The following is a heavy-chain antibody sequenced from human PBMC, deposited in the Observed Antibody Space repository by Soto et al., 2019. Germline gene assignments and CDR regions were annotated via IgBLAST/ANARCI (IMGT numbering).Heavy chain of an antibody. V-gene: IGHV1-69*01. CDR3: ARVPDYGDGRGDAFDI. Sequence: QVQLVQSGAEVRKPGSSVKVSCKASGGTFSRHAISWVRQAPGQGLEWMGGIIPIFGTANHAQKFQGRVTIIADESTSTVYMELSSLRSEDTAMYYCARVPDYGDGRGDAFDIWGQGTMVTVSS. D-gene: IGHD4-17*01. J-gene: IGHJ3*02. CDR1: GGTFSRHA. CDR2: IIPIFGTA.